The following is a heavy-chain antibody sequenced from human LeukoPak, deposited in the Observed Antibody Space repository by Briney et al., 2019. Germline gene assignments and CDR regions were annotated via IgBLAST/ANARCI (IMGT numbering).Heavy chain of an antibody. CDR2: IKHDGSEK. J-gene: IGHJ3*02. D-gene: IGHD1-7*01. CDR1: GFTFSSYW. V-gene: IGHV3-7*01. Sequence: PGGSLRLSCAASGFTFSSYWMSWVRQAPGKGLEWVASIKHDGSEKYYLDSVKGRFSISRDNAKNSLYLQMNSLRAEDTAVYYCARDHWNYGTTGGAFDIWGQGTMVTVSS. CDR3: ARDHWNYGTTGGAFDI.